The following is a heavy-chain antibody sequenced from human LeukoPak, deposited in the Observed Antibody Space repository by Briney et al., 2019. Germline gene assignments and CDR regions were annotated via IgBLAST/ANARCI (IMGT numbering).Heavy chain of an antibody. D-gene: IGHD5-18*01. CDR3: AKDMRRGYSYGPLDY. CDR1: GFTFDDYA. V-gene: IGHV3-9*01. J-gene: IGHJ4*02. Sequence: GGSLRLSCATSGFTFDDYAMHWVRQAPGKGLEWVSGISWNSGSIGYADSVKGRFTISRDNAKNSLYLQMNSLRAEDTALYYCAKDMRRGYSYGPLDYWGQGTLVTVSS. CDR2: ISWNSGSI.